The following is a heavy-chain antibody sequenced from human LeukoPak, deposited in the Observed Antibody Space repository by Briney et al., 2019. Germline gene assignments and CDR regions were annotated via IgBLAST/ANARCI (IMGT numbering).Heavy chain of an antibody. CDR3: AKPRPGGSTEPFDS. CDR1: GFTFSIYG. Sequence: GGSLRLSCAASGFTFSIYGMSWVRQAPGKGLEWVSAIRTGGDSTYYADSVKGRFTISRDNSKNTLYLQMNSLRAEDTAVYYCAKPRPGGSTEPFDSWGQGTLVTVSS. J-gene: IGHJ4*02. CDR2: IRTGGDST. D-gene: IGHD1-26*01. V-gene: IGHV3-23*01.